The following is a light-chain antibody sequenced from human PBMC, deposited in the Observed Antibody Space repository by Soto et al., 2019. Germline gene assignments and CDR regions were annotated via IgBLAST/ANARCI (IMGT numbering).Light chain of an antibody. CDR1: RDDIGAYDY. J-gene: IGLJ2*01. Sequence: QSALTQPASVSGSPGQSITISCAGTRDDIGAYDYVSWYQQHPGNAPKLLVYEVTNRPSGVSDRFSGSKSGNTASLTISGLQAEDEADYYCNSYTNSSAVVFGGGTKVTVX. CDR2: EVT. V-gene: IGLV2-14*01. CDR3: NSYTNSSAVV.